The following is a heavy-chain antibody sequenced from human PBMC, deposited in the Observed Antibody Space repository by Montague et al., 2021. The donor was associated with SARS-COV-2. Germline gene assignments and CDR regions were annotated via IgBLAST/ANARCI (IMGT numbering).Heavy chain of an antibody. CDR3: ARDPDHYDFWSGYYYYYMDV. CDR1: GGSISSYY. CDR2: IYYSGST. Sequence: SETLSLTCTVSGGSISSYYWSWIRQPPGKGLEWIGYIYYSGSTNXNPSLKSRVTISVDTSKNQFSLKLSSVTAADTAVYYCARDPDHYDFWSGYYYYYMDVWGKGTTVTVSS. D-gene: IGHD3-3*01. J-gene: IGHJ6*03. V-gene: IGHV4-59*01.